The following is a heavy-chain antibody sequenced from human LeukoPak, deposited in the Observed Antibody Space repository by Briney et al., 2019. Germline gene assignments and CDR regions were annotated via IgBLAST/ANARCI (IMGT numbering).Heavy chain of an antibody. Sequence: GGSLRLSCAASRFTVSNNYIAWVRQAPGKGLEWVSVIYSGGSTYYADSVKGRFSLSRDNSKNTLYLQMNSLTDEDTAVYHCARGQFYYGSGTFYPMDSWGQGTLVTVSS. V-gene: IGHV3-66*01. CDR2: IYSGGST. CDR1: RFTVSNNY. CDR3: ARGQFYYGSGTFYPMDS. J-gene: IGHJ4*02. D-gene: IGHD3-10*01.